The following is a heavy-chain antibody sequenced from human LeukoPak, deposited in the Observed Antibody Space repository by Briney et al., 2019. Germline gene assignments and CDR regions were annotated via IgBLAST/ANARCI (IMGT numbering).Heavy chain of an antibody. CDR2: INPNSGGT. Sequence: ASVKVSCKASGYTFTGYYMHWVRQAPGQGLEWMGWINPNSGGTNYAQKFQGRVTMTRDTSISTAYMELSRLRSDDTAVYYCARVGPCSGGSCYSRFSEYYYYGMDAWGQGTTVTVSS. CDR3: ARVGPCSGGSCYSRFSEYYYYGMDA. V-gene: IGHV1-2*02. D-gene: IGHD2-15*01. CDR1: GYTFTGYY. J-gene: IGHJ6*02.